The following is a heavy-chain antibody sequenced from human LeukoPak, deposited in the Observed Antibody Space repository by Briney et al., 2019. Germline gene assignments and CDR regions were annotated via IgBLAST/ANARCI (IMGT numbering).Heavy chain of an antibody. CDR3: ARVLAGYDY. Sequence: GGSLRLSCAASGSTFSMYSMHWVRQAPGKGLECVSAINSDGSSTYYADSARGRFTISRDNSKNTLYLQMGSLITEDMAVYYCARVLAGYDYWGQGTLVTVSS. CDR1: GSTFSMYS. D-gene: IGHD2-15*01. CDR2: INSDGSST. V-gene: IGHV3-64*02. J-gene: IGHJ4*02.